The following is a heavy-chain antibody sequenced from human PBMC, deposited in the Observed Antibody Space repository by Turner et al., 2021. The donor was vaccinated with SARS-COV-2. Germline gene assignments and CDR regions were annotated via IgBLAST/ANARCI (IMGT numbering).Heavy chain of an antibody. Sequence: QVQLVESGGVVVQPGRSLRFSCPASGFPCSSYSMHWVRQAPGKGLEWVAVIWYDGSNKYYADSVKGRFTISRDNSKNTLYLQTNSLRAEDTAVYYCARGPTDSSSWMGYYFDYWGQGTLVTVSS. V-gene: IGHV3-33*01. CDR2: IWYDGSNK. CDR1: GFPCSSYS. CDR3: ARGPTDSSSWMGYYFDY. D-gene: IGHD6-13*01. J-gene: IGHJ4*02.